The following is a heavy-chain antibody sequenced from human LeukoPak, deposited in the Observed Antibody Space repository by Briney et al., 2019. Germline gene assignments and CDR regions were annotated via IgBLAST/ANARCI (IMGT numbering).Heavy chain of an antibody. Sequence: GGSLRLSCAASGFTVSSNYMSWVRQAPGKGLEWVSVIYSGGSTYYADSVKGRFTISRDNSKNTLYLQMDSLRAEDTAVYYCARGGDSSSYTAPFFDYWGQGTLVTASS. V-gene: IGHV3-53*01. J-gene: IGHJ4*02. CDR1: GFTVSSNY. D-gene: IGHD3-22*01. CDR3: ARGGDSSSYTAPFFDY. CDR2: IYSGGST.